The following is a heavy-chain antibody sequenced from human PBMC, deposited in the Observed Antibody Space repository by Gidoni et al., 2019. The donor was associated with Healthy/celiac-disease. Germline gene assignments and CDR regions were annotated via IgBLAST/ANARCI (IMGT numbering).Heavy chain of an antibody. V-gene: IGHV3-23*01. CDR3: AKGREPSDTAMGPGYFDY. CDR2: ISGSGGST. Sequence: EVQLLESGGGLVQPGGSLRLSCAASGFTFSSYAMSWVRQAPGKGLEWVSAISGSGGSTYYADSVKGRFTISRDNSKNTLYLQMNSLRAEDTAVYYCAKGREPSDTAMGPGYFDYWGQGTLVTVSS. D-gene: IGHD5-18*01. J-gene: IGHJ4*02. CDR1: GFTFSSYA.